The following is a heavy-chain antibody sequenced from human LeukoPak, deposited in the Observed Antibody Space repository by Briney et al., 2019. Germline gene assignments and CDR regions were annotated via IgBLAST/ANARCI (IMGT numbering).Heavy chain of an antibody. CDR2: ISPSGGST. CDR1: GYTFTSNY. Sequence: GASVKVSCKAFGYTFTSNYMHWVRQAPGQGPEWMGVISPSGGSTTYAQKFQGRVTLTRDMSTSTDYLELSSLRSEDTAVYYCARDVGPTGMYYFDYWGQGTLVTVSS. J-gene: IGHJ4*02. V-gene: IGHV1-46*01. D-gene: IGHD1-1*01. CDR3: ARDVGPTGMYYFDY.